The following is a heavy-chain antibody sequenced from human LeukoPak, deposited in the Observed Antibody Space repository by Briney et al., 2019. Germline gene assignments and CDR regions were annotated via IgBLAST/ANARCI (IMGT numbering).Heavy chain of an antibody. J-gene: IGHJ4*02. V-gene: IGHV3-20*04. CDR1: GFTFDDYG. Sequence: GGSLRLSCAASGFTFDDYGMSWVRQAPGKGLEWVSGINWNGGSTGYADSVKGRFTISRDNSKNTLYLQMNSLRPEDTAVYYCAKDLLGNIAFRPIDYWGQGTLVTVSS. CDR3: AKDLLGNIAFRPIDY. CDR2: INWNGGST. D-gene: IGHD6-6*01.